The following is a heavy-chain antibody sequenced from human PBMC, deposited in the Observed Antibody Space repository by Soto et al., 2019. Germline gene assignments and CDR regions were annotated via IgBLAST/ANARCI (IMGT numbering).Heavy chain of an antibody. V-gene: IGHV3-48*02. D-gene: IGHD6-19*01. CDR2: ISSSSSTI. J-gene: IGHJ6*02. CDR1: GFTFSSYS. CDR3: ARFKIAVAETYYYYYYGMDV. Sequence: GGSLRLSCAASGFTFSSYSMNWVRQAPGKGLEWVSYISSSSSTIYYADSVKGRFTISRDNAKNSLYLQMNSLRDEDTAVYYCARFKIAVAETYYYYYYGMDVWGQGTTVTVSS.